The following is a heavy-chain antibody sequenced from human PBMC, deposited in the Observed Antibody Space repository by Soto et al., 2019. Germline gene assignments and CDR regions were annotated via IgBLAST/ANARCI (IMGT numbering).Heavy chain of an antibody. CDR3: ASQRTSVLTQAYFDY. Sequence: PSETLSLTCTVSGGSVINSNYYFFWIRQSPGKGLEWIGSVYYRGRSYSKSSVKSRVTISVDTSKNQFSLNLNSVTASDTAVYYCASQRTSVLTQAYFDYWGPGALVTVSS. D-gene: IGHD2-8*01. J-gene: IGHJ4*02. CDR2: VYYRGRS. V-gene: IGHV4-39*01. CDR1: GGSVINSNYY.